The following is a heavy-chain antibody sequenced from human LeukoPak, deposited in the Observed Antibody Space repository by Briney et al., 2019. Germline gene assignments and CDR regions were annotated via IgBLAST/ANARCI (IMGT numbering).Heavy chain of an antibody. D-gene: IGHD3-10*01. CDR3: AREVDYYGSGTPAFPLRLYYYYGMDV. CDR1: GFTFSSYS. J-gene: IGHJ6*02. V-gene: IGHV3-21*01. Sequence: GGSLRLSCAASGFTFSSYSMNWVRQAPGKGLEWVSSISSSRSYIYYADSVKGRFTISRDNAKNSLYLQMNSLRAEDTAVYYCAREVDYYGSGTPAFPLRLYYYYGMDVWGQGTTVTVSS. CDR2: ISSSRSYI.